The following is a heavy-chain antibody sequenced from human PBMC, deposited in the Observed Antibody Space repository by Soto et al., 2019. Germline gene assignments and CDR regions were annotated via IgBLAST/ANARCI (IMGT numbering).Heavy chain of an antibody. V-gene: IGHV3-21*01. D-gene: IGHD4-17*01. Sequence: EQLVESGGGVVQPGRSLRLSCAASGFTFSSYSMNWVRQAPGKGLEWVSSISSSSSYIYYADSVKGRFTISRDNAKNSLYLQMNSLRAEDTAVYYCARVSGDYVWYFDLWGRGTLVTVSS. CDR2: ISSSSSYI. CDR3: ARVSGDYVWYFDL. CDR1: GFTFSSYS. J-gene: IGHJ2*01.